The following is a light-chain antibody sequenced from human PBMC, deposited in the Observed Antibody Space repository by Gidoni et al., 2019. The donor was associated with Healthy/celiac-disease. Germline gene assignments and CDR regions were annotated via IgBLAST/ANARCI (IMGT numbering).Light chain of an antibody. V-gene: IGLV3-21*02. CDR2: DDS. CDR1: NIGSKS. Sequence: SSVLTQPPSVPVAPGQPDRIPCGGNNIGSKSVHWYQQKPGQAPVLVVYDDSDRPSGIPERFSGSDSGNTATLTISRVEAGDEADYYCQVWDSSSDHVVFGGGTKLTVL. J-gene: IGLJ2*01. CDR3: QVWDSSSDHVV.